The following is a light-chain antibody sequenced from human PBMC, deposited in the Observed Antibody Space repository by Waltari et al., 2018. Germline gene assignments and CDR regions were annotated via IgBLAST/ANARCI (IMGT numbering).Light chain of an antibody. CDR3: QQYNNWRT. J-gene: IGKJ2*01. Sequence: EVLMTQSPATLSVSPGERATLSCRASQSIARNLAWYQQKPGQASRLLIYGASTRATDVPDRFSGSGSGTEFTLTISSLQSEDFAVYYCQQYNNWRTFGQGTKLEIK. CDR2: GAS. V-gene: IGKV3-15*01. CDR1: QSIARN.